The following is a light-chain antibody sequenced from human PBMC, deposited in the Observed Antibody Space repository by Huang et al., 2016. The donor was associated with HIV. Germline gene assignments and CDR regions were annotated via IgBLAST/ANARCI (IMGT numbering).Light chain of an antibody. CDR2: GAS. CDR3: QQYGSSSLT. CDR1: QSVRSSY. Sequence: EIVLTQSPGTLSLSPGERATIACRASQSVRSSYFAWYQQKPGQAPRRLIYGASNRATGIPDRFRGSGSGTDFTLTISRLEPEDFAVYFCQQYGSSSLTFGGGTKVEIK. V-gene: IGKV3-20*01. J-gene: IGKJ4*01.